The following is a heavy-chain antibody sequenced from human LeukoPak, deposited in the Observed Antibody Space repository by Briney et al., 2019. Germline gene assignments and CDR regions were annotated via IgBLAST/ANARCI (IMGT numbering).Heavy chain of an antibody. CDR1: GFTFSSYW. V-gene: IGHV3-7*01. Sequence: TGGSLRLSCAASGFTFSSYWMSWVRQAPGRGLEWVAHIKHDGSEEYYVDSMKGRFTVSRDNAKNSLYLQMNSLRAEDTAVYYCAKTPIAATGTSDHWGQGTLVTVSS. CDR2: IKHDGSEE. CDR3: AKTPIAATGTSDH. D-gene: IGHD6-13*01. J-gene: IGHJ4*02.